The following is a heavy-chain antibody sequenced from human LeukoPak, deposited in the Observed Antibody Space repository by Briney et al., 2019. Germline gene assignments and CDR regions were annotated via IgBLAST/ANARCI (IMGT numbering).Heavy chain of an antibody. J-gene: IGHJ4*02. V-gene: IGHV4-31*03. CDR1: GGSISSGGYY. Sequence: SETLSLTCTVSGGSISSGGYYWSWIRQHPGKDLEWIGYIYYSGSTYYNPSLKSRITISLDTSKNQFSLNLMSVTAADTAVYYCARGADMMIVPNDWGQGTLVTVSS. D-gene: IGHD3-22*01. CDR2: IYYSGST. CDR3: ARGADMMIVPND.